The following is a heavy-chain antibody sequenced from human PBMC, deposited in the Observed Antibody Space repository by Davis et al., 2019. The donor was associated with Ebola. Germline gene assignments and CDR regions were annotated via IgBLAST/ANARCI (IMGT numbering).Heavy chain of an antibody. D-gene: IGHD2-2*01. CDR2: INSNGNAL. Sequence: PGGSLRLSCAASGFSFSGHYMSWIRQTPGKGLEWLAYINSNGNALYYAASVNGRFTISRDNAKNSLYLQMNSLRVEDTAVYYCARDPDTSSKVDVWGKGTTVTVS. J-gene: IGHJ6*03. V-gene: IGHV3-11*04. CDR1: GFSFSGHY. CDR3: ARDPDTSSKVDV.